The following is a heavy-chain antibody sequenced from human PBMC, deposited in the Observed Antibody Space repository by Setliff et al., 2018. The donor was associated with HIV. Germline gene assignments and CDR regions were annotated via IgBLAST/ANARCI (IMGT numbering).Heavy chain of an antibody. D-gene: IGHD3-22*01. Sequence: SETLSLTCSVSGVSIVSGGFYYNWIRQQPGKGLEWLGTVYYSENTYYSPSLKSRVTLSIDTSKNQFSLNLTSVTAADTAVYYCARVNYDSTGYYYYYYMDVWGKGTTVTVSS. CDR1: GVSIVSGGFY. J-gene: IGHJ6*03. CDR3: ARVNYDSTGYYYYYYMDV. CDR2: VYYSENT. V-gene: IGHV4-31*03.